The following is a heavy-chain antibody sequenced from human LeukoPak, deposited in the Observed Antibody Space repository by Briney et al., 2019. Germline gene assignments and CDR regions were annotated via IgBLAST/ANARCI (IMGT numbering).Heavy chain of an antibody. CDR1: GFTFSSYE. CDR3: ARGDYGDSSDYYYGMDV. J-gene: IGHJ6*02. V-gene: IGHV3-48*03. CDR2: ISSSGRII. D-gene: IGHD4-17*01. Sequence: GGSLRLSCAASGFTFSSYEMNWVRQAPGKGLEWVSYISSSGRIIYYADSVKGRFTIFREIAKNSLYLQMNSLRAEDTAVYYCARGDYGDSSDYYYGMDVWGQGTTVTVSS.